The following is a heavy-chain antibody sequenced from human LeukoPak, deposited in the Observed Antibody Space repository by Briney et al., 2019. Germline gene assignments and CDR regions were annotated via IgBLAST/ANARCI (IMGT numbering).Heavy chain of an antibody. CDR1: GFTFSSYA. D-gene: IGHD4-17*01. V-gene: IGHV3-30*04. Sequence: GGSLRLSCAASGFTFSSYAMYWVRQAPGKGLEWVAVISYDGSDKFYADSVKGRFTISRDDAKNLLYLDMNSLGAEDTAVYYCARGHTAVTRHFDFWGQGTLVTVSS. J-gene: IGHJ4*02. CDR3: ARGHTAVTRHFDF. CDR2: ISYDGSDK.